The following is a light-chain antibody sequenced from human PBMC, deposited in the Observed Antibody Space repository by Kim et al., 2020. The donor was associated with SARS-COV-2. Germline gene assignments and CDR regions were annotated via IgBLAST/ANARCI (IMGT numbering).Light chain of an antibody. CDR2: DVA. CDR3: SSYSSNTTMV. CDR1: SSYVGGYNT. Sequence: GQSITISCTGTSSYVGGYNTGSWYQQHPGKAPKLVTYDVADRPSGLSNRFSGSKSGNTASLTISGLQAEDEADYYCSSYSSNTTMVFGGGTQLTVL. V-gene: IGLV2-14*03. J-gene: IGLJ2*01.